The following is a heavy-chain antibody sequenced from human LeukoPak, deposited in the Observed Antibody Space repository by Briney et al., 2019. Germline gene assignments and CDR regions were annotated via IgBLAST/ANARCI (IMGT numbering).Heavy chain of an antibody. Sequence: PSETLSLTCTVSGGSISSSSYYWGWLRQPPGKGLEWIGSIYYSGSTYYNPSLKSRVTISVDTSKNQFSLKLSSVTAADTAVYYCASGSSGWSDYYYYYGMDVWGQGTTVTVSS. CDR1: GGSISSSSYY. D-gene: IGHD6-19*01. V-gene: IGHV4-39*01. J-gene: IGHJ6*02. CDR3: ASGSSGWSDYYYYYGMDV. CDR2: IYYSGST.